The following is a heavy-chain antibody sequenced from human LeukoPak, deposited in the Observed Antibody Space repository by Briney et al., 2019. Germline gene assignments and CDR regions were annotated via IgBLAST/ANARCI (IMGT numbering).Heavy chain of an antibody. CDR1: GFIFNNYA. J-gene: IGHJ4*02. Sequence: PGGSLRLSCAGSGFIFNNYAMHWVRQPPGKGLEWVSGISWNSGSIDYVDSVKGRFTISRDNAKNSLYLQMNSLRAEDTAVYYCASGIYYFDYWGQGTLVTASS. D-gene: IGHD1-14*01. CDR3: ASGIYYFDY. V-gene: IGHV3-9*01. CDR2: ISWNSGSI.